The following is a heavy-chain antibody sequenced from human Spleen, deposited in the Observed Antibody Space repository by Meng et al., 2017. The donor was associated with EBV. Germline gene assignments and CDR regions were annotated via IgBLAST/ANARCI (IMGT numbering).Heavy chain of an antibody. CDR2: INTGGDTI. D-gene: IGHD4-17*01. J-gene: IGHJ4*02. CDR3: ANGDYADF. Sequence: QVQLVQTGEGLVKLGGSLRLSCGASGFIFGDYYMNWIRQAPGKGLEWVSYINTGGDTIHYADSVKGRFTVSRDNAKNSLFLQMNSLRVEDTAVYFCANGDYADFWGQGTLVTVSS. V-gene: IGHV3-11*01. CDR1: GFIFGDYY.